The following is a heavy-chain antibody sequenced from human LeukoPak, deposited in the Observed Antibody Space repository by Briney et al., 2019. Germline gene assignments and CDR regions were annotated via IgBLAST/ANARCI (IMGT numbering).Heavy chain of an antibody. CDR3: AKDGGEYYDILTGYYPRLYYMDV. CDR1: GLTFSSYA. CDR2: ISGSPGST. Sequence: GGSLRLSCAASGLTFSSYAMSWVRQAPGKGLEWVSAISGSPGSTYYADSVKGRFTISRDNSKNTLYLQMNSLRAEDTAVYYCAKDGGEYYDILTGYYPRLYYMDVWGKGTTVTISS. D-gene: IGHD3-9*01. J-gene: IGHJ6*03. V-gene: IGHV3-23*01.